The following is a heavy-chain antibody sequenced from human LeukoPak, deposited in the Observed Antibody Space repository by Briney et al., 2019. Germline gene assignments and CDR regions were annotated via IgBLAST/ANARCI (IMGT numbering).Heavy chain of an antibody. CDR3: ARGFWGYYYYMDV. D-gene: IGHD3-16*01. CDR2: IKQDGSEK. J-gene: IGHJ6*03. CDR1: GGSISSYY. Sequence: LSLTCTVSGGSISSYYWSWIRQAPGKGLEWVANIKQDGSEKYYVDSVKGRFTISRDNAKNSLYLQMNSLRAEDTALYYCARGFWGYYYYMDVWGKGTTVTVSS. V-gene: IGHV3-7*03.